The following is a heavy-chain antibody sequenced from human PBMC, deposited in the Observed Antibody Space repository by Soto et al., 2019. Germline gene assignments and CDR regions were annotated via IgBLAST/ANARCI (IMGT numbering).Heavy chain of an antibody. D-gene: IGHD1-26*01. J-gene: IGHJ6*02. CDR3: AKCIRGGSYSMGFHYYGMDV. CDR2: ISYDGSNK. CDR1: GFTFSSYG. V-gene: IGHV3-30*18. Sequence: GGSLRLSCAASGFTFSSYGMHWVRQAPGKGLEWVAVISYDGSNKYYADSVKGRFTISRDNSKNTLYLQMNSLRAEDTAVYYCAKCIRGGSYSMGFHYYGMDVWGQGTTVTVSS.